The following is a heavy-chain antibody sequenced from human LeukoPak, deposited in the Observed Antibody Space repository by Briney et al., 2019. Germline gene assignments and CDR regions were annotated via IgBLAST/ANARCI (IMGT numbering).Heavy chain of an antibody. J-gene: IGHJ3*02. CDR2: IYSGGST. CDR3: ASSPTFYDAGSYGRGAFDI. CDR1: GFTVSSNY. Sequence: PGGSLRLSCAASGFTVSSNYMSWVRQAPGKGLEWVSIIYSGGSTYYADSVKGRFTISRDNSKNTSYLQMNSLKTEATSAYYCASSPTFYDAGSYGRGAFDIWGQGTMVTVSS. D-gene: IGHD3-10*01. V-gene: IGHV3-66*01.